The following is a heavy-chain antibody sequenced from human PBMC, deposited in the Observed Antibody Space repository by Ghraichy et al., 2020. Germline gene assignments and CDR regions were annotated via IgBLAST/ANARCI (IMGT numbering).Heavy chain of an antibody. D-gene: IGHD3-22*01. Sequence: SETLSLTCTVSGGSISSYYWSWIRQPPGKGLEWIGYIYYSGSTNYNPSLKSRVTISVDTSKNQFSLKLSSVTAADTAVYYCARVYDSSGYYSYYYYYYYMDVWGKGTTVTVSS. J-gene: IGHJ6*03. V-gene: IGHV4-59*01. CDR2: IYYSGST. CDR3: ARVYDSSGYYSYYYYYYYMDV. CDR1: GGSISSYY.